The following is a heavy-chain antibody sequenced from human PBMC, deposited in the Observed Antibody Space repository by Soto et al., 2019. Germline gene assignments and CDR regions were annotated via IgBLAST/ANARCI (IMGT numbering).Heavy chain of an antibody. Sequence: QVQLQESGPGLVKPSGTLSLTCAVSGGSVNTDYWWSWVRQPPGKGLEWIGEVHHSGTTNYIQFLTSRLTMSVDTYVNQVSLELTSVAAEDTALYYCAVGVSYRWVYWGQGTLVTVSS. J-gene: IGHJ4*02. CDR3: AVGVSYRWVY. D-gene: IGHD3-16*02. CDR2: VHHSGTT. V-gene: IGHV4-4*02. CDR1: GGSVNTDYW.